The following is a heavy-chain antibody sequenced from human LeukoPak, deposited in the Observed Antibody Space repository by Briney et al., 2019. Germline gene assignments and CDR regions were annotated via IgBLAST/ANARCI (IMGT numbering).Heavy chain of an antibody. V-gene: IGHV1-46*01. CDR2: INPSGGST. J-gene: IGHJ4*02. CDR3: ARDGYDSSGPHEPELLDY. CDR1: GYTFTNYY. Sequence: ASVKVSCKASGYTFTNYYMHWVRQAPGQGLEWMGIINPSGGSTSYAQKFQGRVSMTRDTSTSTVYMELSSLRSEDTAVYYCARDGYDSSGPHEPELLDYWGQGTLVTVSS. D-gene: IGHD3-22*01.